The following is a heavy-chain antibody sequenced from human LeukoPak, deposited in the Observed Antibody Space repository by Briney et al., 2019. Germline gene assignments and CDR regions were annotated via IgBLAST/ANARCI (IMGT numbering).Heavy chain of an antibody. Sequence: GGSLRLSSAASGFTFSSYSMNWVRQAPGKGLEWVSSISSSSYIYYADSVKGRFTISRDNAKNSLYLQMNSLRAEDTAVYYCARVRREYQLLYYFDYWGQGTLVTVSS. CDR2: ISSSSYI. CDR1: GFTFSSYS. V-gene: IGHV3-21*03. D-gene: IGHD2-2*01. J-gene: IGHJ4*02. CDR3: ARVRREYQLLYYFDY.